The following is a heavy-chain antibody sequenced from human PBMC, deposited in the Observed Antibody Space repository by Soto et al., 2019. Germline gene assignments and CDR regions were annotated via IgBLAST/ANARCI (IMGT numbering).Heavy chain of an antibody. CDR3: AATQVVPAAIGY. Sequence: PSETLSLTCAVYGGSFSGYYWSWIRQPPGKGLEWIGYIYYSGSTNYNPSLKSRVTISVDTSKNQFSLKLSSVTAADTAVYYCAATQVVPAAIGYWGQGTLVTVSS. CDR2: IYYSGST. V-gene: IGHV4-59*01. D-gene: IGHD2-2*01. CDR1: GGSFSGYY. J-gene: IGHJ4*02.